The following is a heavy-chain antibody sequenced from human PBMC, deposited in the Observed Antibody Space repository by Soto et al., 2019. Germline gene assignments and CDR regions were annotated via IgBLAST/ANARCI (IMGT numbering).Heavy chain of an antibody. V-gene: IGHV3-23*01. CDR3: AKRSSSSTFDY. J-gene: IGHJ4*02. CDR1: GFTFSSYA. D-gene: IGHD6-6*01. CDR2: ISGSDDST. Sequence: ESGGGLVQPGESLRLSCAASGFTFSSYAMSWVRQAPGKGLEWVSVISGSDDSTYYADSVKGRFTISRDNSKNTLYLQMNSLRAEDTAVYYCAKRSSSSTFDYWGQGTLVTVSS.